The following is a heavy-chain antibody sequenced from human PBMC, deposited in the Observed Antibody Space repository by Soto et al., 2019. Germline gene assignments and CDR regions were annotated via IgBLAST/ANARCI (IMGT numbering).Heavy chain of an antibody. J-gene: IGHJ5*02. CDR2: ISSSSSYI. D-gene: IGHD6-13*01. V-gene: IGHV3-21*01. Sequence: EVQLVESGGGLVKPGGSLRLSCAASGFTFSSYSMNWVRQAPGKGLEWVSSISSSSSYIYYADSVKGRSTISRDNAKNSLYLQMNSLRAEDTAVYYCARDLSFIAAGPWGQGTLVTVSS. CDR3: ARDLSFIAAGP. CDR1: GFTFSSYS.